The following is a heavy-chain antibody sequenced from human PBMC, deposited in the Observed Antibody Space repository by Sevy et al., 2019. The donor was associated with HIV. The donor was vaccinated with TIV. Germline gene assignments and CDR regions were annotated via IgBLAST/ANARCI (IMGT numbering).Heavy chain of an antibody. CDR1: GASISSSGYY. CDR3: AGPTLTYSSGWSYYDH. Sequence: SETLSLTCTVSGASISSSGYYWGWIRQPPGKGLEWIASIRYTGSTYYNPSLRSRVTISADASKNQFSLRLNSVTAADTAVYDCAGPTLTYSSGWSYYDHWGQGTVVTVSS. V-gene: IGHV4-39*01. J-gene: IGHJ4*02. CDR2: IRYTGST. D-gene: IGHD6-19*01.